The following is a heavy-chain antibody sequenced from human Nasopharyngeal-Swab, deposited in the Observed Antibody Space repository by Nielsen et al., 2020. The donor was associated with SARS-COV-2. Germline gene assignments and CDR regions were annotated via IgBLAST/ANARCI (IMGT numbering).Heavy chain of an antibody. CDR2: ISYDGSNK. J-gene: IGHJ4*02. Sequence: GESLKISYAASGFTFSSYAMHWVRQAPGKGLEWVAVISYDGSNKYYADSVKGRFTISRDNSKNTLYLQMNSLRAEDTAVYYCARDCCQLPLYYFDYWGQGTLVTVSS. CDR1: GFTFSSYA. CDR3: ARDCCQLPLYYFDY. V-gene: IGHV3-30-3*01. D-gene: IGHD2-2*01.